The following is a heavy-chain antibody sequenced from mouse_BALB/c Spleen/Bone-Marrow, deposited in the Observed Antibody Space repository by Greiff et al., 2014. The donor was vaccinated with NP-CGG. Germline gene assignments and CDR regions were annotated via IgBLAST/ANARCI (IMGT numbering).Heavy chain of an antibody. D-gene: IGHD1-1*01. CDR1: GFNIKDTY. CDR3: ARYNYGSSQFAY. V-gene: IGHV14-3*02. Sequence: VQLQQSGAELAKPGASVKLSCTASGFNIKDTYMHWAKQRPEQGLEWIGRIDPANGNTKYDPKFQGKATITADTSSNTAYLQLSSLTSEDTAVYYCARYNYGSSQFAYWGQGTLVTVSA. J-gene: IGHJ3*01. CDR2: IDPANGNT.